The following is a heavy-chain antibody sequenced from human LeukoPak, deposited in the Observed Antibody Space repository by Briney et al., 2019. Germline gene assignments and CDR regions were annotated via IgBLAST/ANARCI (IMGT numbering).Heavy chain of an antibody. D-gene: IGHD3-9*01. Sequence: ASVKVSCKAFGYTFTSYYMHWVRQAPGQGLEWMGIINPSGGSTSYAQKFQGRVTLTRDTSTSTVYMELSSLRSEDTAVYYCASIYDILTGYYWFDPWGQGTLVTVSS. CDR1: GYTFTSYY. CDR3: ASIYDILTGYYWFDP. CDR2: INPSGGST. V-gene: IGHV1-46*01. J-gene: IGHJ5*02.